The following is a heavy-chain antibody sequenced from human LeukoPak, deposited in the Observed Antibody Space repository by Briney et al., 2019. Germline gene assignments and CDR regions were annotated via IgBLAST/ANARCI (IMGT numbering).Heavy chain of an antibody. J-gene: IGHJ6*03. CDR2: IYYSGST. CDR3: ARETSQKGAHYMDV. CDR1: GGSISSSSYY. D-gene: IGHD3-16*01. V-gene: IGHV4-39*07. Sequence: PSETLSLTCTVSGGSISSSSYYWGWIRQPPGKGLERIGSIYYSGSTYYNPSLKSRVTISVDTSKNQFSLKLRSVTAADTAVYYCARETSQKGAHYMDVWGKGTTVTISS.